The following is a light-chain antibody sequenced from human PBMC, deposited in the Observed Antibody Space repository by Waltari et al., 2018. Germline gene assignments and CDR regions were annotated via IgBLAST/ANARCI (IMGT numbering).Light chain of an antibody. CDR1: KSVLYSSNNMNY. V-gene: IGKV4-1*01. J-gene: IGKJ1*01. CDR3: QQYYSTPPA. CDR2: WAS. Sequence: DIVVTQSPDSVAVSLGERATINCKSSKSVLYSSNNMNYLAWYQQKPGQPPRLLIYWASTRESGVPDRFSGSGSGTDFTLTINTLQAEDMAVYYCQQYYSTPPAFGQGTRVEI.